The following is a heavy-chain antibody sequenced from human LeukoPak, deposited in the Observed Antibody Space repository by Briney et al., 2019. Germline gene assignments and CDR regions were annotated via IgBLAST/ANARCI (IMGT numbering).Heavy chain of an antibody. CDR1: GFTFSSYA. CDR2: LSGSGGNT. J-gene: IGHJ4*02. V-gene: IGHV3-23*01. Sequence: GGSLRLSCAASGFTFSSYAMRWVRQAPGKGLEWVSALSGSGGNTYYADSVKGRFTISRDNSKNTVYLQMNRLGAEDTAVYYCAKEHDYYFDYWGQGTLVTVSS. D-gene: IGHD2-21*02. CDR3: AKEHDYYFDY.